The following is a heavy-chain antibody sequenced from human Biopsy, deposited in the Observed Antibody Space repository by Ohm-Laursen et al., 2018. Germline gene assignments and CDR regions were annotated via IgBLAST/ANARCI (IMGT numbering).Heavy chain of an antibody. Sequence: GTLSLTCAVYGESFNGYYWSWIRQTPGEGLEWIGEINHSGRTNYNPSHKSRVTISVDTSKNQFSLKVRSVTAADTAVYYCVRGVDYYDPYHYYALDVWGQGTTVTVSS. J-gene: IGHJ6*02. D-gene: IGHD3-22*01. V-gene: IGHV4-34*01. CDR3: VRGVDYYDPYHYYALDV. CDR2: INHSGRT. CDR1: GESFNGYY.